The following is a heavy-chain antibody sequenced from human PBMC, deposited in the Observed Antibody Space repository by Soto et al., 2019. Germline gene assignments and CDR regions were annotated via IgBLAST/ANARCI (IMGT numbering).Heavy chain of an antibody. J-gene: IGHJ5*02. V-gene: IGHV3-74*01. D-gene: IGHD2-21*02. CDR1: GFNFSNHW. CDR2: ITSDGKSK. Sequence: VHLVESGGGLVQPGGSLRLSCAASGFNFSNHWMHWVRQRPGEGLVWVSRITSDGKSKAYAESVKGRFAISRDNAKNTLYLQMNGLTAEDTAVYYCARESGDSPLNWFDPWGQGTLVTVSS. CDR3: ARESGDSPLNWFDP.